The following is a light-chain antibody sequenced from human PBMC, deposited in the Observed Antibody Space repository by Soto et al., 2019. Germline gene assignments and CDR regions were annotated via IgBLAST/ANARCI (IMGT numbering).Light chain of an antibody. V-gene: IGLV1-51*01. CDR2: DNS. CDR3: GTWDSSLSAVV. CDR1: SSNIGNNY. Sequence: QPPSVSAAPGQKVAISCSGSSSNIGNNYVSWYQQLPGTAPKLLIYDNSKRPSGIPDRFSGSKSGTSATLGITGLQTGDEADYFCGTWDSSLSAVVFGGGTKVTVL. J-gene: IGLJ2*01.